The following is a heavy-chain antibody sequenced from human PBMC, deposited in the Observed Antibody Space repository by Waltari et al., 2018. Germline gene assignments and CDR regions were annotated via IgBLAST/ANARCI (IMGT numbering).Heavy chain of an antibody. CDR2: ISYDGSNK. D-gene: IGHD4-17*01. J-gene: IGHJ4*02. CDR1: GFTFSSYA. CDR3: ARDRAGYGDHPGYFDY. V-gene: IGHV3-30-3*01. Sequence: QVQLVESGGGVVQPGRSLRLSCAASGFTFSSYAMHWVRQAPGKGLEGVAVISYDGSNKSSADPVKGRFTISRDNSKNTLYLQMNSLRAEDTAVYYCARDRAGYGDHPGYFDYWGQGTLVTVSS.